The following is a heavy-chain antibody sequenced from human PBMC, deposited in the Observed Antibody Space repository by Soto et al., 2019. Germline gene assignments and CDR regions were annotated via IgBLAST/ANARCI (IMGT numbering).Heavy chain of an antibody. CDR2: IKSKTDGGTT. V-gene: IGHV3-15*01. CDR3: TTPLRFLEWLLSPGVKSSAFDI. D-gene: IGHD3-3*01. Sequence: PGGSLRLSCAASGFTFSNAWMSWVRQAPGKGLEWVGRIKSKTDGGTTDYAAPVKGRFTISRDDSKNTLYLQMNSLKTEDTAVYYCTTPLRFLEWLLSPGVKSSAFDIWGQGTMVTVSS. CDR1: GFTFSNAW. J-gene: IGHJ3*02.